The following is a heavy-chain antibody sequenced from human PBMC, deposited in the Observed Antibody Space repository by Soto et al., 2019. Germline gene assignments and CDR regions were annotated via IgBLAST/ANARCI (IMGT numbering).Heavy chain of an antibody. J-gene: IGHJ4*02. CDR3: ASPIVGATQSDY. CDR2: IYSGGST. D-gene: IGHD1-26*01. V-gene: IGHV3-53*01. CDR1: GFTVSSNY. Sequence: GGSLRLSCGASGFTVSSNYMSWVRQAPGKGLEWVSVIYSGGSTYYADSVKGRFTISRDNSKNTLYLQMNSLRAEDTAVYYCASPIVGATQSDYWGQGTLVAVSS.